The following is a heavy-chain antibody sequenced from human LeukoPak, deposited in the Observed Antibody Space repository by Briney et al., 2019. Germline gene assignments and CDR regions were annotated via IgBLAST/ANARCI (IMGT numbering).Heavy chain of an antibody. J-gene: IGHJ5*02. D-gene: IGHD6-13*01. CDR3: ARYTSSPPGWFDP. CDR1: GYTFTRYA. Sequence: ASVKVSCKASGYTFTRYAMHWVRQAPGQRLEWMGWINAGNGNTKYSQKFQGRVTITGDTSASAAYMELSSLRSEDTAVYYCARYTSSPPGWFDPWGQGTLVTVSS. V-gene: IGHV1-3*01. CDR2: INAGNGNT.